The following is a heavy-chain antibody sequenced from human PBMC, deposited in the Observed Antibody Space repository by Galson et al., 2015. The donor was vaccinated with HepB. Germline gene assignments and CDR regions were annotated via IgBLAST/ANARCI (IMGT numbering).Heavy chain of an antibody. CDR1: GFTFSSYG. V-gene: IGHV3-33*01. D-gene: IGHD3-9*01. Sequence: SLRLSCAASGFTFSSYGMHWVRQAPGKGLEWVAVIWYDGSNKYYADSVKGRFTISRDNSKNTLYLQMNSLGAEDTAVYYCARNLGYFDWYFDLWGRGTLVTVSS. CDR3: ARNLGYFDWYFDL. CDR2: IWYDGSNK. J-gene: IGHJ2*01.